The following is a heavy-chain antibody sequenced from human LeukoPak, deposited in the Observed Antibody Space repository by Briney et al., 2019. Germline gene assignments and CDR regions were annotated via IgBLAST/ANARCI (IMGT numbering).Heavy chain of an antibody. CDR3: ARRYSSGWYDAFDI. V-gene: IGHV1-2*02. Sequence: ASVTVSCTASGYTFTVHWVRQAPGPGLEWMGWINPNSGDTNYAQKFQGRVTMTRDTSISTAYMELSRLRSDDTAVYYCARRYSSGWYDAFDIWGQGTMVTVSS. D-gene: IGHD6-19*01. J-gene: IGHJ3*02. CDR1: GYTFTV. CDR2: INPNSGDT.